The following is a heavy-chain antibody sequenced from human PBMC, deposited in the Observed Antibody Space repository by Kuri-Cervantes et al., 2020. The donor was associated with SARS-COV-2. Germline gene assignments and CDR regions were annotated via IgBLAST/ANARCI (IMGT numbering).Heavy chain of an antibody. J-gene: IGHJ4*02. CDR2: ISSSSSYI. Sequence: GESLKISCAASGFTFSSYSMNWVRQAPGKGLEWVSSISSSSSYIYYADSVKGRFTISRDNSKNTLYLQMNSLRAVDTAVYYCAKAATAVVTPEGLAYWGQGILVTVSS. D-gene: IGHD4-23*01. V-gene: IGHV3-21*01. CDR1: GFTFSSYS. CDR3: AKAATAVVTPEGLAY.